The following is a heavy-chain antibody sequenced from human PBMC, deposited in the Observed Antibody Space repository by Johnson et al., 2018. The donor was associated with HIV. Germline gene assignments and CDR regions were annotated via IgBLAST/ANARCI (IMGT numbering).Heavy chain of an antibody. Sequence: QVQLVESGGGVVQPGRSLRLSCAASGFTFRNYAMHWVRQAPGKGLEWVAVTSYDGNNKYYADSVKGRFTISRDISKNTLYLQMNSLRPEDTAVYYCASILVVAAQEADAF. V-gene: IGHV3-30-3*01. CDR1: GFTFRNYA. CDR2: TSYDGNNK. CDR3: ASILVVAAQEADAF. J-gene: IGHJ3*01. D-gene: IGHD2-15*01.